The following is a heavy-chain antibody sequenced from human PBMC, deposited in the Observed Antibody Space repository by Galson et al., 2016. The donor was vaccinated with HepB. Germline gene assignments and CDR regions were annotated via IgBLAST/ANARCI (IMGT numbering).Heavy chain of an antibody. CDR2: IKADGRDK. CDR1: GLTFSHFW. Sequence: SLRLSCAASGLTFSHFWMSWVRQAPGKGLEWVVDIKADGRDKFYVDSVKGRFTIARDNTKNSLYLQMNSLRAEDTAVYYCVRDDYLDVWGQGTMVIVSS. D-gene: IGHD4-11*01. CDR3: VRDDYLDV. J-gene: IGHJ3*01. V-gene: IGHV3-7*01.